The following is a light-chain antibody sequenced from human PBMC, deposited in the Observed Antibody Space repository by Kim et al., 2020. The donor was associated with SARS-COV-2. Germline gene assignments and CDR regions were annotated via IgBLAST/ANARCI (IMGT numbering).Light chain of an antibody. J-gene: IGLJ2*01. Sequence: SYELTQPPSVSVSPGQTASITCSGDKLGDKYACWYQQKPGQSPVLVIYQDSKRPSGIPERFSGSNSGNTATLTISGTQAMDEADYYCQAWDSSNGVLGGG. CDR2: QDS. CDR1: KLGDKY. CDR3: QAWDSSNGV. V-gene: IGLV3-1*01.